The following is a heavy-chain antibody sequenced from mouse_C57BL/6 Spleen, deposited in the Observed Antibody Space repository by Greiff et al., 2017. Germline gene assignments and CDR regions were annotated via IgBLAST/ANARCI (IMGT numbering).Heavy chain of an antibody. Sequence: QVQLQQPGAELVRPGSSVKLSCKASGYTFTSYWMDWVKQRPGQGLEWIGNIYPSDSETHYNQKFKDKATLPVDKSSSTAYMQLSSLTSEDSAVYYCARYYGSSYDYWGQGTTLTVSS. J-gene: IGHJ2*01. CDR3: ARYYGSSYDY. V-gene: IGHV1-61*01. D-gene: IGHD1-1*01. CDR2: IYPSDSET. CDR1: GYTFTSYW.